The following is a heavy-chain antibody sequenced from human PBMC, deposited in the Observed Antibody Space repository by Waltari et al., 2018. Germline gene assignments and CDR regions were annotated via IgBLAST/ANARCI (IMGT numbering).Heavy chain of an antibody. Sequence: QVQLVESGGGVVQPGRSLRVSCAASGFTFSSYAMHWVRQAPGKGLEWVAVISYDGSNKYYADSVKGRFTISRDNSKNTLYLQMNSLRAEDTAVYYCARDPGIAVAGPYYFDYWGQGTLVTVSS. J-gene: IGHJ4*02. D-gene: IGHD6-19*01. CDR2: ISYDGSNK. CDR3: ARDPGIAVAGPYYFDY. V-gene: IGHV3-30-3*01. CDR1: GFTFSSYA.